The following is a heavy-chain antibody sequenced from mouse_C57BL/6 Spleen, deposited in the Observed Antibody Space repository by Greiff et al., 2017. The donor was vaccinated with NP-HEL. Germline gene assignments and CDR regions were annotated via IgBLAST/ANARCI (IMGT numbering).Heavy chain of an antibody. CDR1: GYTFTSYW. Sequence: QVQLKQPGAELVKPGASVKLSCKASGYTFTSYWMQWVKQRPGQGLEWIGEIDPSDSYTNYNQKFKGKATLTVDTSSSTAYMQLSSLTSEDSAVYYCARRGSSGLDYWGQGTTLTVSS. CDR3: ARRGSSGLDY. CDR2: IDPSDSYT. J-gene: IGHJ2*01. D-gene: IGHD3-2*02. V-gene: IGHV1-50*01.